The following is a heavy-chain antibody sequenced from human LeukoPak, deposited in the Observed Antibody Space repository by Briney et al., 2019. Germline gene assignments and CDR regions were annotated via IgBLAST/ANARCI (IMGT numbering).Heavy chain of an antibody. CDR3: ARSDYGGYDFAY. D-gene: IGHD4-23*01. V-gene: IGHV1-46*01. J-gene: IGHJ4*02. CDR1: GYTFTSYY. CDR2: INPSGSST. Sequence: ASVKVSCKASGYTFTSYYMDWVRQAPGQGLEWMGIINPSGSSTNYAQKFQGRVTMTRDTSTSTAYMELSSLRSDDTAVYYCARSDYGGYDFAYWGQGTLVTVSS.